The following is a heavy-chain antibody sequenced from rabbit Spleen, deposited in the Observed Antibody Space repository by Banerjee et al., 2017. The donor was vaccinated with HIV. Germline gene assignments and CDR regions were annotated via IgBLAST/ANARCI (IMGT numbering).Heavy chain of an antibody. CDR1: GLSFSSNSY. D-gene: IGHD1-1*01. CDR2: IYAGNSGDT. Sequence: QSLEESGGDLVKPGASLTLTCTASGLSFSSNSYMCWVRQAPGKGLEWIGCIYAGNSGDTSYATWVSGRFTISKTSSTTVTLQMTSLTAADTATYFCARRDTSSGYSLPLWGQGTLVTVS. V-gene: IGHV1S40*01. CDR3: ARRDTSSGYSLPL. J-gene: IGHJ3*01.